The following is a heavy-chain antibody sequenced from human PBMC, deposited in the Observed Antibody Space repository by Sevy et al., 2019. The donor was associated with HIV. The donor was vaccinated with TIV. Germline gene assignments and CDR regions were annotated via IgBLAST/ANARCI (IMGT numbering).Heavy chain of an antibody. CDR3: AREGGSYCSSTSCYRGGLFAPADDY. CDR2: TYHRSKWYN. J-gene: IGHJ4*02. Sequence: SQTLSLTCAISGDSVSSNSAAWNWIRQSPSRGLEWLGRTYHRSKWYNDYAVSVKSRITINPDTSKNHFSLKLNSVTPEHTALYYCAREGGSYCSSTSCYRGGLFAPADDYWGQGTLVTVSS. V-gene: IGHV6-1*01. D-gene: IGHD2-2*02. CDR1: GDSVSSNSAA.